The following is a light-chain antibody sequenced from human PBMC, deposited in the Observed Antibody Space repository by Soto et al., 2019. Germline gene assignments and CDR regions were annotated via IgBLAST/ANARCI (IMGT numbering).Light chain of an antibody. J-gene: IGKJ4*01. CDR3: QQFGVSPT. V-gene: IGKV3-20*01. Sequence: NLSCRASPTITPTFLAWYQPTPLQAPRLLIYGASSRATDVPDRFSVRVSGTDFTLTISKLEPEDFAVYYCQQFGVSPTFGGGTKVDIK. CDR1: PTITPTF. CDR2: GAS.